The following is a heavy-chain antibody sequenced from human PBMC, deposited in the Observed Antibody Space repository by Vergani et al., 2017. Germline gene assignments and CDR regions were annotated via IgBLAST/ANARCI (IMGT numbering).Heavy chain of an antibody. CDR1: GFSLSTSGMC. J-gene: IGHJ5*02. Sequence: QVTLRESGPALVKPTQTLTLTCTFSGFSLSTSGMCVSWIRQPPGKALEWLALIDWDDDKYYSTSLKTRLTISKDTSKNQVVLTMTNMDPVDTATYYCARAGTSCALGHWFDPWGQGTLVTVSS. CDR2: IDWDDDK. CDR3: ARAGTSCALGHWFDP. V-gene: IGHV2-70*01. D-gene: IGHD2-2*01.